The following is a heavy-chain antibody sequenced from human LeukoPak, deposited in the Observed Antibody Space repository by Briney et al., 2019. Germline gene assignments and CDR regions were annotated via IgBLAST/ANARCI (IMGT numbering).Heavy chain of an antibody. D-gene: IGHD3-16*01. CDR1: GFGFSSYA. J-gene: IGHJ3*01. V-gene: IGHV3-30*02. CDR3: AKVRLLGALDDAFDV. Sequence: GGSLRLSCAASGFGFSSYAMHWVRQAPGEGLEWVAFIRHDGSHHYHGDSVKGRFTISRDNSKNTLYLEMTSLRPEDTAVYYCAKVRLLGALDDAFDVWGQGTMVTV. CDR2: IRHDGSHH.